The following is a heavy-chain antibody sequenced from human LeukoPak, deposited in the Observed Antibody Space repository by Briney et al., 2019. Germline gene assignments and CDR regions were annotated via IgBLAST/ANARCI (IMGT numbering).Heavy chain of an antibody. D-gene: IGHD2-15*01. Sequence: GGSLRLSCAASGFTFGSYSMNWVRQAPGKGLEWVSYISSSSNTIYYADSVKGRFTISRDNAKNSLYLQMNSLRAEDTAVYYCARGGGFWSATTRYCSGGSCQRDYFDYWGQGTLVTVSS. V-gene: IGHV3-48*01. CDR3: ARGGGFWSATTRYCSGGSCQRDYFDY. CDR1: GFTFGSYS. CDR2: ISSSSNTI. J-gene: IGHJ4*02.